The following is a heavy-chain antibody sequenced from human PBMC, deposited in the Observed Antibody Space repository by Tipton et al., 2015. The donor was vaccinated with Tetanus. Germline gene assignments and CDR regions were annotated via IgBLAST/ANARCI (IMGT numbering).Heavy chain of an antibody. J-gene: IGHJ4*02. CDR3: ARGLGVDY. Sequence: QLVQSGGGMTQPGDSLRLSCAASGFTVSSYQMTWVRQAPGKGLEWVSVIYSDGSTYYADSGKGRFTISRGNLKNTLSLQMNSLRAEDTAVYYCARGLGVDYWGQGTLVTVSS. CDR2: IYSDGST. V-gene: IGHV3-53*01. CDR1: GFTVSSYQ. D-gene: IGHD7-27*01.